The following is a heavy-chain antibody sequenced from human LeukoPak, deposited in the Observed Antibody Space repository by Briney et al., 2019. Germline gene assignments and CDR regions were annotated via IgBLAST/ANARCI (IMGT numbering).Heavy chain of an antibody. Sequence: GGSLRLSCAASGFTFSSYAMSWVRQAPGKGLEWVSAISGSGGSTYYADSVKGRFTISRDNSKNTPYLQMNSLRAEDTAVYYCAKGYSGYDFSFDYWGQGTLVTVSS. V-gene: IGHV3-23*01. CDR3: AKGYSGYDFSFDY. D-gene: IGHD5-12*01. CDR2: ISGSGGST. CDR1: GFTFSSYA. J-gene: IGHJ4*02.